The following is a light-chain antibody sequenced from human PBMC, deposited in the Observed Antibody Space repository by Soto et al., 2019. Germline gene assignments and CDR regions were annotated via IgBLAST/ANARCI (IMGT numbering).Light chain of an antibody. CDR2: GAS. CDR1: QSVSRNY. Sequence: EIVLTQSPGTLSLSPGERATLSCRASQSVSRNYLAWYQHKPGQAPRLLIFGASTRATGIPDRFSGSASGTDFTLTIYRLEPEDFAVYYCQQYGSSPLTFGGGTKVEIK. V-gene: IGKV3-20*01. CDR3: QQYGSSPLT. J-gene: IGKJ4*01.